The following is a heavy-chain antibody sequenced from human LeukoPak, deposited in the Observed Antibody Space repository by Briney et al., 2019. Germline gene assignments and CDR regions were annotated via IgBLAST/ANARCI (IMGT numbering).Heavy chain of an antibody. CDR1: GFTVSDYY. CDR3: ARDGYGALRFDC. D-gene: IGHD4/OR15-4a*01. CDR2: LSSSGSHT. V-gene: IGHV3-11*06. J-gene: IGHJ4*02. Sequence: SPGGSLRLSCAASGFTVSDYYVSWIRQAPGKGLEWISYLSSSGSHTNFADSVEGRFTISRDNAKNSLYLQMNSLRVEDTAVYYCARDGYGALRFDCWGQGTLVTVSS.